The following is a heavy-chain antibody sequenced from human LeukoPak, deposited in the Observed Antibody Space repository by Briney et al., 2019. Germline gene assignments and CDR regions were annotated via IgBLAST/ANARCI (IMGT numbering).Heavy chain of an antibody. Sequence: SQTLSLTCTVSGGSISSGSYYWSWIRQPAGKGLEWIGRIYTSGSTNYNPSLKSRVTISVDTSKNQFSLKLISVTAADTAVYYCARDFLTGTVFGVVHNWFDPWGQGTLVTVSS. V-gene: IGHV4-61*02. CDR1: GGSISSGSYY. CDR2: IYTSGST. CDR3: ARDFLTGTVFGVVHNWFDP. J-gene: IGHJ5*02. D-gene: IGHD3-3*01.